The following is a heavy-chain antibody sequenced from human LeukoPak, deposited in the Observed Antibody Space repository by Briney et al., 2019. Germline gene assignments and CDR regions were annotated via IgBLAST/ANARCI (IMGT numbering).Heavy chain of an antibody. CDR3: ERDYCSSTSCYRKYYYGSGSYLFGYFDY. V-gene: IGHV3-23*01. Sequence: GGSLRLSCAVSGFPFSSYGMNWVRQAPGKGLEWVSTVSGGVGTPYYADSVEGRFIISRDNSKNTLYLQMNSLRAEDTAVYYCERDYCSSTSCYRKYYYGSGSYLFGYFDYWGQGTLVTVSS. D-gene: IGHD3-10*01. CDR1: GFPFSSYG. CDR2: VSGGVGTP. J-gene: IGHJ4*02.